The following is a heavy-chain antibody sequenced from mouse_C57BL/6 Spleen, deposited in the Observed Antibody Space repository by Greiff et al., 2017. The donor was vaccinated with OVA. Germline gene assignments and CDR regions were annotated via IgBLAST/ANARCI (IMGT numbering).Heavy chain of an antibody. CDR1: GYTFTSYW. J-gene: IGHJ1*03. CDR3: ARPGTWYFDV. CDR2: IDPSDSYT. Sequence: VQLQQPGAELVMPGASVKLSCKASGYTFTSYWMHWVKQRPGQGLEWFGEIDPSDSYTNYNQKFKGKSTLTVDKSSSTAYMQLSSLTSEDSAVYYCARPGTWYFDVWGTGTTVTVSS. D-gene: IGHD4-1*01. V-gene: IGHV1-69*01.